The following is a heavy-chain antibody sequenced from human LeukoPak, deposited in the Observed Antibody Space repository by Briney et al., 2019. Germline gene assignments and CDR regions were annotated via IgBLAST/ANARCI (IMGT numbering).Heavy chain of an antibody. CDR2: ISAYNGNT. CDR1: GYTFTSYG. CDR3: ARVTLNYYDSSGYVLYY. J-gene: IGHJ4*02. D-gene: IGHD3-22*01. Sequence: ASVKVSCKASGYTFTSYGISWVRQAPGQGLEWMGWISAYNGNTNYAQKLQGRVTKTTDTSTSTAYMELRSLRSDDTAVYYCARVTLNYYDSSGYVLYYWGQGTLVTVSS. V-gene: IGHV1-18*01.